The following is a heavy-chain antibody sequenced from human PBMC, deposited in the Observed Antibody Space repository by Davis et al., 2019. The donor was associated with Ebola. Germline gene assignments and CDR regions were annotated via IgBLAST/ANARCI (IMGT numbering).Heavy chain of an antibody. J-gene: IGHJ5*02. Sequence: GSLRLSCAVYGGSFSGYYWSWIRQPPGKGLEWIGEINHSGSTNYNPSLKSRVTISVDTSKNQFSLKLSSVTAADTAVYYCARVEDSGYSTWGQGTLVIVSS. CDR3: ARVEDSGYST. CDR2: INHSGST. D-gene: IGHD3-22*01. V-gene: IGHV4-34*01. CDR1: GGSFSGYY.